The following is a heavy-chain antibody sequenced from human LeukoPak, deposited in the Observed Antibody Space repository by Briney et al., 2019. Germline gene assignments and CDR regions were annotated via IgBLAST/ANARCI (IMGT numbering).Heavy chain of an antibody. CDR3: VRRTTGEYYFDY. Sequence: GESLKISCKASGYSFATYWIAWVRQMPGRGLEWMGIIYPGDSDIRYNPSFQGQVNISADKSISTAYLQWNSLKASDTAMYYCVRRTTGEYYFDYWGQGTLVTVSS. D-gene: IGHD7-27*01. CDR1: GYSFATYW. J-gene: IGHJ4*02. CDR2: IYPGDSDI. V-gene: IGHV5-51*01.